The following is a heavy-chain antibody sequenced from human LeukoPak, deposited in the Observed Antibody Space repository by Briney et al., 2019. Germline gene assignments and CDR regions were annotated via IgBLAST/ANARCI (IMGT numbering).Heavy chain of an antibody. CDR1: GVSIRSSSYY. CDR3: ARQVVAVAGTGYFDY. D-gene: IGHD6-19*01. V-gene: IGHV4-39*01. J-gene: IGHJ4*02. Sequence: SETLSLTCTVSGVSIRSSSYYWGWIRQPPGKGLEWIGSIYYSGSTYYNPSLNTRGTISVDTSKNQFSLKLNSVTAADTAVYFCARQVVAVAGTGYFDYWGQGTLVTVSS. CDR2: IYYSGST.